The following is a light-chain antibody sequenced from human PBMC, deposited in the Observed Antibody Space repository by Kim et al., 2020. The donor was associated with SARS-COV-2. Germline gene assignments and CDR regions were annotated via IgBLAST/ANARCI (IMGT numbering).Light chain of an antibody. Sequence: QSALTQPRSVSGSLGQSVTISCTGTTSDVGGYNYVSWYQQHPGKAPKLMIYDVTQRPSKVPDRFSGSKSGNTASLTISGLQGEDEADYYCCSYAGSYTLFGGGTQLTVL. J-gene: IGLJ2*01. CDR3: CSYAGSYTL. CDR2: DVT. V-gene: IGLV2-11*01. CDR1: TSDVGGYNY.